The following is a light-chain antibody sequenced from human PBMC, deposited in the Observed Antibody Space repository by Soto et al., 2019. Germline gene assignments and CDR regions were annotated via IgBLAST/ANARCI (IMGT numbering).Light chain of an antibody. J-gene: IGKJ2*01. CDR3: LQYHEWPHL. CDR1: QSVSGN. CDR2: GAS. Sequence: EIVMTQSPATLSVSTGEGGTLSCRASQSVSGNLAWYQQKPGQAPTLLIYGASTRATGIPVRFSGSGSGTEFTLTISSPQSEDFAVYYCLQYHEWPHLFGQGTKLEIK. V-gene: IGKV3-15*01.